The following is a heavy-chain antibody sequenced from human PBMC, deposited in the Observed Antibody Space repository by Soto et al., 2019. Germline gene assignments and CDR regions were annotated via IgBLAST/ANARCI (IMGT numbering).Heavy chain of an antibody. CDR1: GGSFSGYY. CDR2: INHSGST. Sequence: SETLSLTCAVYGGSFSGYYWSWIRQPPGKGLEWIGEINHSGSTNYNPSLKSRVTILVDTSKNQFSLMLSSVTAADTAVYYCASYSKYCTNGVCYNPPPYYMDVWGKGTTVTVSS. V-gene: IGHV4-34*01. J-gene: IGHJ6*03. D-gene: IGHD2-8*01. CDR3: ASYSKYCTNGVCYNPPPYYMDV.